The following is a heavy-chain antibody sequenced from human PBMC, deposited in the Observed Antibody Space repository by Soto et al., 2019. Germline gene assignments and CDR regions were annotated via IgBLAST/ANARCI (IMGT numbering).Heavy chain of an antibody. J-gene: IGHJ4*02. D-gene: IGHD3-10*01. V-gene: IGHV4-34*01. CDR1: GGSFSGYY. CDR3: ARGLLVRGADY. CDR2: INHSGST. Sequence: QVQLQQWGAGLLKPSETLSVTCAVYGGSFSGYYWSWIRQPPGKGLEWIGEINHSGSTNYNPSLKSRVTISVDTSKNQFSLKLSSVTAADTAVYYCARGLLVRGADYWGQGTLVTVSS.